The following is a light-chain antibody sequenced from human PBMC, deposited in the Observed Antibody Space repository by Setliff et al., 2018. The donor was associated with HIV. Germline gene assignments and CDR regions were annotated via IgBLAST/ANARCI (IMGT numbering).Light chain of an antibody. CDR2: QAT. Sequence: QSALTQPASVSGPPGQSITISCTGTSSDIGRYNPVSWYQQYPGKAPKLMIYQATKRPSGVSNRFSGSKSGNTASLTISGLQAEDEADYYCCSNTGSNTYVFGSGTKVTVL. J-gene: IGLJ1*01. CDR1: SSDIGRYNP. CDR3: CSNTGSNTYV. V-gene: IGLV2-23*01.